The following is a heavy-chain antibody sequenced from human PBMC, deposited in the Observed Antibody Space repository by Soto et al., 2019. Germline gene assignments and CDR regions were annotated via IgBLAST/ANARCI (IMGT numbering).Heavy chain of an antibody. V-gene: IGHV1-69*04. CDR2: IIPILGIA. J-gene: IGHJ3*02. D-gene: IGHD6-13*01. CDR1: GGTFSSYT. Sequence: GASVKVSCKASGGTFSSYTISWVRQAPGQGLEWMGRIIPILGIANYAQKFQGRVTITADKSTSTAYMELSSLRSEDTAVYFCARDHIAAAHHDAFDISAQGTMVTVSS. CDR3: ARDHIAAAHHDAFDI.